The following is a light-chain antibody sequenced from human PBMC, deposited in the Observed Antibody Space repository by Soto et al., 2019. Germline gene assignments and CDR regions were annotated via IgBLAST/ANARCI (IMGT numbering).Light chain of an antibody. CDR1: RGIGST. J-gene: IGKJ4*01. Sequence: EVAMTQSPATLSVSPGERATLSCRASRGIGSTLAWYQQKPGQTPRLLIYDTSTRATGVPARFIGSQSGAEFTLTITSLQSEDFAIYYCQHYVTWPLAFGGGTRVENK. V-gene: IGKV3-15*01. CDR3: QHYVTWPLA. CDR2: DTS.